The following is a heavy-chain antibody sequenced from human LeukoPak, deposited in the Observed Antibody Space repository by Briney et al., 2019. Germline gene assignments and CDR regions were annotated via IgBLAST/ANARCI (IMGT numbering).Heavy chain of an antibody. D-gene: IGHD5-12*01. CDR3: ASSEATATPPPYAMDV. Sequence: PSQTLSLTCTVSGGSISSGGYYWSWLRQLPGKGLEWIGYIYYSGGTFYNPSLKNRVTISLDTSNNQVSLKLDSVTVADTAVYYCASSEATATPPPYAMDVWGQGTTVTVSS. V-gene: IGHV4-31*03. CDR2: IYYSGGT. CDR1: GGSISSGGYY. J-gene: IGHJ6*02.